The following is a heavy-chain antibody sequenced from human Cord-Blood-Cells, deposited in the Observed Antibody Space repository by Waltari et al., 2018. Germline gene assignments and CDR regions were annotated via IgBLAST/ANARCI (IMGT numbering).Heavy chain of an antibody. J-gene: IGHJ3*02. D-gene: IGHD1-7*01. CDR3: ARGWTGTYAFDI. CDR1: GGSFSGYY. V-gene: IGHV4-34*01. CDR2: INHSGST. Sequence: QVQLQQWGAGLLKPSETLSLTCAVYGGSFSGYYWSWIRQPPGKGLEWSGEINHSGSTNYNPSLKSRVTISVDTSKNQFSLKLSSVTAADTAVYYCARGWTGTYAFDIWGQGTMVTDSS.